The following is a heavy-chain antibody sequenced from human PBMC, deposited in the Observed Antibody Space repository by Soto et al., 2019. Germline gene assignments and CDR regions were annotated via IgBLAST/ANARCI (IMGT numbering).Heavy chain of an antibody. CDR2: IIPIFGTA. CDR3: ASVAGAAVTSYFFYGMDV. D-gene: IGHD6-13*01. J-gene: IGHJ6*02. CDR1: GGTFSSYA. Sequence: SVKVSCNASGGTFSSYATSCVRQAPGQGHEWMGGIIPIFGTATYAQKLQGRDTSTADESTSTAYTELSSLRSEDTPVYHCASVAGAAVTSYFFYGMDVWGQGTTVTVSS. V-gene: IGHV1-69*13.